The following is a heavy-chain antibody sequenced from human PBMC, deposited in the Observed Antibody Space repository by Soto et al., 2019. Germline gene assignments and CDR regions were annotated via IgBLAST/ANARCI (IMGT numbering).Heavy chain of an antibody. CDR3: ARAGGVELMVYADIDY. CDR2: IYYSGST. Sequence: SETLSLTCTVSGGSISSGGYYWSWIRQHPGKGLEWIGYIYYSGSTYYNPSLKSRVTISVDTSKNQFSLKLSSVTAADTAVYYCARAGGVELMVYADIDYWGQGTLVTV. CDR1: GGSISSGGYY. D-gene: IGHD2-8*01. V-gene: IGHV4-31*03. J-gene: IGHJ4*02.